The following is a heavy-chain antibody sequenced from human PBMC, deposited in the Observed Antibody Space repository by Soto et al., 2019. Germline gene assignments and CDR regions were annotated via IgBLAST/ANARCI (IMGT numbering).Heavy chain of an antibody. CDR1: GGTITTGGHF. Sequence: QVQLQESGPGLVKASQTLSLTCTVSGGTITTGGHFWSWIRQYPGKGLEWIGYIYYSGTTHYNPSLKSRVTISIDTSKNQFSLNLSSVTAADTAVYYCARVVSGSDIDYWGQGTLVTVSS. D-gene: IGHD1-26*01. J-gene: IGHJ4*02. CDR3: ARVVSGSDIDY. CDR2: IYYSGTT. V-gene: IGHV4-31*03.